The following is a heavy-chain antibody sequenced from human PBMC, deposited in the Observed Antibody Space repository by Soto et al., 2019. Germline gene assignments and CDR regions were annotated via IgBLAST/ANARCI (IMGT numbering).Heavy chain of an antibody. J-gene: IGHJ6*02. CDR2: IYPGDSDT. D-gene: IGHD3-22*01. V-gene: IGHV5-51*01. Sequence: GESLKISCKGSGYSFTSYWIGWVRQMPGKGLEWMGIIYPGDSDTRYSPSFQGQVTISADKSISTAYLQWSSLKASDTAMYYCARGEYYYDSSVLSWSSVYYYYGMDVWGQGTTVTVSS. CDR1: GYSFTSYW. CDR3: ARGEYYYDSSVLSWSSVYYYYGMDV.